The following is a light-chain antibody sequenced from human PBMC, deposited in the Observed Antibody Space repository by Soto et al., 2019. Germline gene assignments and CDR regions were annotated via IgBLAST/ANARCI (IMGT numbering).Light chain of an antibody. V-gene: IGKV3-15*01. Sequence: EVVMTQSPATLSVSPVEIATLSCRSSESVSRNLAWYQQKPGQAPRLLIYDASTRATGIPDRFSGGGSGTEFTLTISSLQSEDFVVYYCQQYNSWPPINFGQGTRLEIK. CDR2: DAS. J-gene: IGKJ5*01. CDR3: QQYNSWPPIN. CDR1: ESVSRN.